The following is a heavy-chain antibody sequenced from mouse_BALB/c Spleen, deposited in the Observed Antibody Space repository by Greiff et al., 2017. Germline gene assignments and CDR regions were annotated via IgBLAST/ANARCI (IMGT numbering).Heavy chain of an antibody. CDR1: GFTFSSFG. CDR3: ARSDYGNYVDY. J-gene: IGHJ2*01. D-gene: IGHD2-1*01. CDR2: ISSGSSTI. Sequence: EVQVVESGGGLVQPGGSRKLSCAASGFTFSSFGMHWVRQAPEKGLEWVAYISSGSSTIYYADTVKGRFTISRDNPKNTLFLQMTSLRSEDTAMYYCARSDYGNYVDYWGQGTTLTVSS. V-gene: IGHV5-17*02.